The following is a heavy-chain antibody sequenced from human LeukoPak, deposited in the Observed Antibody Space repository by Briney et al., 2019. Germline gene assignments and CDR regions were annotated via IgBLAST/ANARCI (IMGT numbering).Heavy chain of an antibody. V-gene: IGHV1-46*01. Sequence: ASVKVSCKASGYIFTSYFMHWVRQAPGQGLEWLGLINPSGGSTRYAQKFQGRVTMTRDMSTSTVYMELSSLRSEDTAVYYCARALPHRRLMDTTMEQHWFDPWGQGTLVTVSS. CDR2: INPSGGST. CDR3: ARALPHRRLMDTTMEQHWFDP. CDR1: GYIFTSYF. D-gene: IGHD5-18*01. J-gene: IGHJ5*02.